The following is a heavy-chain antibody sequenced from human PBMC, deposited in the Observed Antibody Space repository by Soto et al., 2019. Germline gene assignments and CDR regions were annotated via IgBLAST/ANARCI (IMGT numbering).Heavy chain of an antibody. CDR1: GFTFSSYA. CDR3: ANCPTLYAPTYNCFDP. J-gene: IGHJ5*02. CDR2: ITSSGGST. Sequence: GGSLRLSCAASGFTFSSYAMSWVRQAPGKGLEWVSAITSSGGSTYYADSVRGRFTISRDNSKKTLYLQMNSLRAEDTAVYYCANCPTLYAPTYNCFDPWGQGTLVTVSS. V-gene: IGHV3-23*01. D-gene: IGHD2-8*01.